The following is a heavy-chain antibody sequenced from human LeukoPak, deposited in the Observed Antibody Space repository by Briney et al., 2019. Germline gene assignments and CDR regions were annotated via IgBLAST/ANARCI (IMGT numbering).Heavy chain of an antibody. CDR2: IYYSGST. Sequence: SETLSLTCTVSGGSISSGDYYWSWIRQPPGKGLEWIGYIYYSGSTSYNPSLKSRVTISVDTSKNQFSLKLSSVTAADTAVYYCARDGGYFSFDYWGQGTLVTVSS. D-gene: IGHD3-22*01. CDR3: ARDGGYFSFDY. J-gene: IGHJ4*02. V-gene: IGHV4-30-4*01. CDR1: GGSISSGDYY.